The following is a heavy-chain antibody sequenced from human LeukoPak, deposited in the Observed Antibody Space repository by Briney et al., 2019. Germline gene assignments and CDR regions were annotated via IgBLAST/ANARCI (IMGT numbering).Heavy chain of an antibody. Sequence: GASVKVSSTPSGYTFTGYYMHWVRQSPGQGLEWMGWINPNSGGTNYAQKFQGRVTMTRDTSISTAYMELSRLRSDDTAVYYCARDQHWFDPWVQGTLVTVSS. J-gene: IGHJ5*02. CDR3: ARDQHWFDP. CDR1: GYTFTGYY. V-gene: IGHV1-2*02. CDR2: INPNSGGT.